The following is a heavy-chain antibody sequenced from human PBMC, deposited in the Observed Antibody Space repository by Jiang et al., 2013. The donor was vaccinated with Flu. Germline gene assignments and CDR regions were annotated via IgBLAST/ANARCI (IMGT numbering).Heavy chain of an antibody. Sequence: LVKPSETLSLTCSVSGGSISSYYWSWIRQPPGKGLEWIGYIHYSGSTNYNPSLNSRVTISLDTSKNQFSLNLIFVTAADTAVYYCARVDNAGSRRWFDPWGQGTLVTVSS. CDR3: ARVDNAGSRRWFDP. CDR2: IHYSGST. V-gene: IGHV4-59*01. J-gene: IGHJ5*02. D-gene: IGHD3-10*01. CDR1: GGSISSYY.